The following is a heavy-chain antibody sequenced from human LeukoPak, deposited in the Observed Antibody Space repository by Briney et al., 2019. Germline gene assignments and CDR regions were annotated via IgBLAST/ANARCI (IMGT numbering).Heavy chain of an antibody. J-gene: IGHJ6*04. CDR3: ARDSGVIVIPDV. CDR1: GFAFSNHN. CDR2: ISGSGGST. Sequence: GGSLRLSCVASGFAFSNHNMDWVRQAPGKGLEWVSAISGSGGSTNYADSVKGRFTISRDNAKNSLYLQMNSLRAEDTAVYYCARDSGVIVIPDVWGKGTTVTISS. V-gene: IGHV3-21*01. D-gene: IGHD3-16*02.